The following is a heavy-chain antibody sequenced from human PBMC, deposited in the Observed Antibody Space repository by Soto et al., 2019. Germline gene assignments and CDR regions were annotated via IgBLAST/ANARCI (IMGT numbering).Heavy chain of an antibody. V-gene: IGHV3-30*18. J-gene: IGHJ4*02. Sequence: QVQLVESGGGVVQPGRSLRVSCAASGFTFSIYAMHWVCQAPGTGLEWVAVISYDGTKTYYADSVKGRFTISRDNSKNTVYLQMNSLRDEDTAVYYCAKDRGPRRLWLIDPFDYWGQGTVVTVSP. CDR2: ISYDGTKT. CDR1: GFTFSIYA. D-gene: IGHD3-10*01. CDR3: AKDRGPRRLWLIDPFDY.